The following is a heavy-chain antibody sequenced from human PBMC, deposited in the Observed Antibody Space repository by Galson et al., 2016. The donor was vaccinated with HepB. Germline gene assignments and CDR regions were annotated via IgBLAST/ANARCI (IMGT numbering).Heavy chain of an antibody. D-gene: IGHD6-13*01. V-gene: IGHV1-46*01. CDR3: ARDREQQPAN. CDR2: TNPSGGAT. Sequence: SVKVSCKASGYPFSNYYMHWVRQAPGQGLEWMGITNPSGGATRYAHKFQDRVTMTRDTSTSTVYLELSTLRSEDSAVYFCARDREQQPANWGQGTLVTVSS. CDR1: GYPFSNYY. J-gene: IGHJ4*02.